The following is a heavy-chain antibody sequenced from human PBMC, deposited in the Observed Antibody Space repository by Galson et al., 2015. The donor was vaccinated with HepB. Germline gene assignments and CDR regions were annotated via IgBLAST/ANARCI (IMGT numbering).Heavy chain of an antibody. Sequence: SLRLSCAASGFTFSSYWMHWVRQAPGKGLVWVSRINSDGSSTSYADSVKGRFTISRDNAKNTLYLQMNSLRAEDTAVYYCAREGYGDSEGMWYFDLWGRGTLVTVSS. CDR1: GFTFSSYW. D-gene: IGHD4-17*01. CDR3: AREGYGDSEGMWYFDL. CDR2: INSDGSST. V-gene: IGHV3-74*01. J-gene: IGHJ2*01.